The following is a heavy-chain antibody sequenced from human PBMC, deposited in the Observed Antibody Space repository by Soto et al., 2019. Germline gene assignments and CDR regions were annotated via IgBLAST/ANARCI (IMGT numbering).Heavy chain of an antibody. V-gene: IGHV4-39*01. Sequence: PSETLSLTCTVSGGSIISSSYYWFWIRQPPGKGLEWIGSIYYSGSTYYNPSLKSRVTISVDTSKNQFSLKLSSVTAADTAVYYCATNYAYYYYYGMDVWGQGTTVTVSS. J-gene: IGHJ6*02. CDR3: ATNYAYYYYYGMDV. CDR2: IYYSGST. CDR1: GGSIISSSYY. D-gene: IGHD4-4*01.